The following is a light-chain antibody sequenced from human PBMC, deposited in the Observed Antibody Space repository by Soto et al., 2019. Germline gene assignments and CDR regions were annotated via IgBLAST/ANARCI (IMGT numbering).Light chain of an antibody. CDR3: SSYTSSSTLGV. J-gene: IGLJ2*01. CDR2: DVS. Sequence: QSVLTQPASVCGSPGQSITISCTGTSSDVGGYNYVSWYQQHPGKAPKLMIYDVSNRPSGVSNRFSGSKSGNTASLTISGLQAEDEADYYCSSYTSSSTLGVFGGGTTVTVL. V-gene: IGLV2-14*01. CDR1: SSDVGGYNY.